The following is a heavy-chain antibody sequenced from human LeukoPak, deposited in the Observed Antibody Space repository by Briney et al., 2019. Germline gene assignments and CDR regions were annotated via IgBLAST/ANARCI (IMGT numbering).Heavy chain of an antibody. Sequence: ASVKVSCKASGYTFTDYYVHWVRQAPGQGLEWMGRINPNSGDTNHAQKFQGRVTMTRDTSISTAYMELSRLRSDDTAVYYCARDDSNYLLLYYYYGMDVWGQGTTVTVSS. J-gene: IGHJ6*02. V-gene: IGHV1-2*06. CDR1: GYTFTDYY. D-gene: IGHD4-11*01. CDR3: ARDDSNYLLLYYYYGMDV. CDR2: INPNSGDT.